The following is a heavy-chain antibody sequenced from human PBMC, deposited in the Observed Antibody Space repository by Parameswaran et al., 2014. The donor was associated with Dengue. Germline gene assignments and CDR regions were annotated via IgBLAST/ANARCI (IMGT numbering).Heavy chain of an antibody. J-gene: IGHJ6*02. CDR2: INPNSGGT. Sequence: WVRQAPGQGLEWMGWINPNSGGTNYAQKFQGWVTMTRDTSISTAYMELSRLRSDDTAVYYCARQSRPVIILPRTRSGMDVWGQGTTVTVSS. V-gene: IGHV1-2*04. CDR3: ARQSRPVIILPRTRSGMDV. D-gene: IGHD3-9*01.